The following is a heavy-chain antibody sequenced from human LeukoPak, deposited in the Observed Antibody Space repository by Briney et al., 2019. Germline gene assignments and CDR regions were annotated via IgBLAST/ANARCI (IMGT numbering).Heavy chain of an antibody. V-gene: IGHV3-30*04. D-gene: IGHD2-2*01. J-gene: IGHJ4*02. Sequence: GRSLRLSCAASGFTFSSYALHGVRQAPGKGLEWVALIFHDGANKYYADSVKGRFTISRDNSENTLYLQMNRLRVDDTAVYYCARIGSSTWAKPLHFDYWGQGTLVTVSS. CDR1: GFTFSSYA. CDR3: ARIGSSTWAKPLHFDY. CDR2: IFHDGANK.